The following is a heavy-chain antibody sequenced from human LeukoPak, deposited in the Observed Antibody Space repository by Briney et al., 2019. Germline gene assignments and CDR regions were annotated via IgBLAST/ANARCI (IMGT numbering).Heavy chain of an antibody. CDR1: GFTFSSYA. Sequence: GGSLRLSCAASGFTFSSYAMHWVRQAPGKGLEWVAVISYDGSNKYYADSVKGRFTISRDNSKNTLYLQMNSLRAEDTAVYYCARAPTVLVGYCSSASCQADYWGQGTLVTVSS. D-gene: IGHD2-2*01. CDR2: ISYDGSNK. CDR3: ARAPTVLVGYCSSASCQADY. V-gene: IGHV3-30-3*01. J-gene: IGHJ4*02.